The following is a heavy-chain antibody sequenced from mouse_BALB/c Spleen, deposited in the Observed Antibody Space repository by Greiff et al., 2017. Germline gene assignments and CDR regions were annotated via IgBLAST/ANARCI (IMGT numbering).Heavy chain of an antibody. Sequence: QVQLKQPGAELVKPGASVKLSCKASGYTFTSYWMHWVKQRPGQGLEWIGEIDPSDSYTNYNQKFKGKATLTVDKSSSTAYMQLSSLTSEDSAVYYCARGTTRRDYFDYWGQGTTLTVSS. V-gene: IGHV1-69*02. CDR3: ARGTTRRDYFDY. D-gene: IGHD1-1*01. J-gene: IGHJ2*01. CDR2: IDPSDSYT. CDR1: GYTFTSYW.